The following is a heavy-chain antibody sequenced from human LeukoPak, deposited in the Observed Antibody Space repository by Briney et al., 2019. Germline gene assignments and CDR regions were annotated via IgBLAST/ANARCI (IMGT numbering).Heavy chain of an antibody. CDR1: RFTFSDSS. V-gene: IGHV3-48*01. CDR3: AREPSQGAFDI. Sequence: GGSLRLSCAASRFTFSDSSMNWVRQAPGKGLEWVSYISSTSAIIYYADSVKGRFTTSRDNAKHSVYLQMNSLRAEDTAVYYCAREPSQGAFDIWGQGTMVTVSS. J-gene: IGHJ3*02. CDR2: ISSTSAII.